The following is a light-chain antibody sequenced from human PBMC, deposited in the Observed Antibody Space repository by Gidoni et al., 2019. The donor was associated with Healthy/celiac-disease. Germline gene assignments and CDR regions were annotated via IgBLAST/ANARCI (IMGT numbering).Light chain of an antibody. CDR3: QSADSSGTYV. CDR1: ALPKQY. V-gene: IGLV3-25*02. J-gene: IGLJ1*01. Sequence: SYELTQPPAVSVSPGQTARINCSGDALPKQYADWYQQKPGQAPVLVLYKDSERPSGIPERFSGSSSGTTVTLTISGVQAEDEADYYCQSADSSGTYVFGTGTKVTVL. CDR2: KDS.